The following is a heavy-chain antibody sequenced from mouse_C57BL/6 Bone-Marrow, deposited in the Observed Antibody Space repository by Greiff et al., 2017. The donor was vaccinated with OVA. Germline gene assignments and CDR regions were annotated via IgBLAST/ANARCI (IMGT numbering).Heavy chain of an antibody. CDR2: IHPSARDT. CDR1: GYTFPSYW. Sequence: QVQLQQPGAELVKPGASVKVSCKASGYTFPSYWMHWVKQRPGQGLEWIGRIHPSARDTNSNQTFKGKATLTVDKSSSTASMQLSSLTSEDSAVYYCAMRELLRWYFEVWGTGTTGTVAS. V-gene: IGHV1-74*01. J-gene: IGHJ1*03. CDR3: AMRELLRWYFEV. D-gene: IGHD1-1*01.